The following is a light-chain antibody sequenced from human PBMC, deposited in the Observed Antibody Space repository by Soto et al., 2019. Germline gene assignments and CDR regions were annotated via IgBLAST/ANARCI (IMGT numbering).Light chain of an antibody. J-gene: IGKJ2*01. CDR1: QTISSN. CDR3: QQLNSYLYT. CDR2: AAS. V-gene: IGKV1-9*01. Sequence: TQSPATLSVSPGERATLSCRASQTISSNLAWYQQKPGKAPKLLIYAASTLQSGVPSRFSGSGSGTEFTLTISSLQPEDFATYYCQQLNSYLYTFGQGTKLEIK.